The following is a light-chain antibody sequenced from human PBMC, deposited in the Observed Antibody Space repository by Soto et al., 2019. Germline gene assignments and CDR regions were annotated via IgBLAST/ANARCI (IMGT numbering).Light chain of an antibody. V-gene: IGKV3-20*01. Sequence: EIVLTQSPDTLSLSPGGRATLSCRASQSVTTRLAWYQQKPGQPPRLLISGASVRASGVPVRISGSGSGTDFTLTISRLEPEDFATYFCQQYSTYPSLTFGGGTKVEIK. J-gene: IGKJ4*01. CDR2: GAS. CDR1: QSVTTR. CDR3: QQYSTYPSLT.